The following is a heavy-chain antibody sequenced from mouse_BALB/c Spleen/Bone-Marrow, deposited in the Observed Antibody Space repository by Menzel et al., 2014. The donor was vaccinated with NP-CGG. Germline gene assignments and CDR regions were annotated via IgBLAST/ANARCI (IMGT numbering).Heavy chain of an antibody. J-gene: IGHJ3*01. D-gene: IGHD2-4*01. CDR3: ARASSTMITTVSAY. CDR2: IWAGGST. CDR1: GFSLTSYG. Sequence: QVQLKESGPGLVAPSQSLSITCTVSGFSLTSYGVHWVRQPPGKGLEWLGVIWAGGSTNYNSALMSRLSISKDNSKSQVFLKMNSLQTDDTAMYYCARASSTMITTVSAYWGQGTLVTVSA. V-gene: IGHV2-9*02.